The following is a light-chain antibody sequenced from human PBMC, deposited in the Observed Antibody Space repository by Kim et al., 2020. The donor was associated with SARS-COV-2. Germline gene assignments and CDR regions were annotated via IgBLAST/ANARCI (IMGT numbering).Light chain of an antibody. J-gene: IGKJ4*01. CDR2: GAS. Sequence: EVVMTQSPATLSVSPGERATLSCRASQSVSSNLAWYLQRPGQAPRLLIYGASTRATGIPARFSGSGSGTEFTLTISSLQSEDFAVYYCQKYNYWPSLTFGGGTKVDIK. V-gene: IGKV3-15*01. CDR1: QSVSSN. CDR3: QKYNYWPSLT.